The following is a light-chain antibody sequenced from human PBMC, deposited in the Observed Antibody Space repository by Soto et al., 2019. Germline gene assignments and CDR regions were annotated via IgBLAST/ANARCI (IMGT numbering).Light chain of an antibody. V-gene: IGLV2-14*01. CDR3: SSYTTSSTRV. CDR1: SSDVGIYNY. CDR2: EVS. J-gene: IGLJ1*01. Sequence: QSALTQPASVSGSPGQSIAISCTGSSSDVGIYNYVSWYQQHPGTVPKLIIYEVSNRPSGVSNRLSGSKSGNTASLTISGLQAEDEDDYYCSSYTTSSTRVFGTGTKVTVL.